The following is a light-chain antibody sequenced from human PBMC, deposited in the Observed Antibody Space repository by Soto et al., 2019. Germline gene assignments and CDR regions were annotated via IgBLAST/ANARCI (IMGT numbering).Light chain of an antibody. V-gene: IGKV3-15*01. Sequence: ETVMTQSPATLSVSPGERATLSCRASQSVSSNLAWYQQKPGRAPRLLIYDASTRATGIPARFSGSGSGTEFTLTINSLQSEDFAVYYCQQYNKWPWTFGQGTKVDIK. CDR2: DAS. CDR1: QSVSSN. CDR3: QQYNKWPWT. J-gene: IGKJ1*01.